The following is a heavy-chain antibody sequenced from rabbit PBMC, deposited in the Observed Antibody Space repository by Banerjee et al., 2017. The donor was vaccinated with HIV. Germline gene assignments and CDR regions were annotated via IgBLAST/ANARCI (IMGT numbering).Heavy chain of an antibody. Sequence: QQQLEESGGGLVKPGGTLTLTCTASGIDFSSNYYMCWVRQAPGKGLEWIARIWTSSGSTWYASWVNGRFTISKTSSTTVTLQMTSLTAADTATYFCARAGGYTDYGLNLWGPGTLVTVS. CDR1: GIDFSSNYY. V-gene: IGHV1S43*01. CDR3: ARAGGYTDYGLNL. D-gene: IGHD7-1*01. CDR2: IWTSSGST. J-gene: IGHJ4*01.